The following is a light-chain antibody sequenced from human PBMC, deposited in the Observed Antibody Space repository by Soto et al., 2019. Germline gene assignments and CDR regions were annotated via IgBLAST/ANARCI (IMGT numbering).Light chain of an antibody. V-gene: IGKV2-30*01. CDR3: MQGTHWPIT. J-gene: IGKJ5*01. Sequence: DVVMTQSPLSLPVTLGQPASISCRSSQSLVYSDGHTYLNWHQQRPGQSPRRLIYEVSNRDSGVPERFSGSWSGTDFTLKISRVEAEDVGVYYCMQGTHWPITFGQGTRLEIK. CDR1: QSLVYSDGHTY. CDR2: EVS.